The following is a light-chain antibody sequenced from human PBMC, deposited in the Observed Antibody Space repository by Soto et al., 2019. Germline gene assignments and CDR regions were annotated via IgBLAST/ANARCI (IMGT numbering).Light chain of an antibody. CDR2: KAS. CDR3: QQYDSFPWT. Sequence: DIQMTQSPSTLSASVGDRVSITCRATQSLGSSLAWYQQKPGKAPKLLIFKASNLDIGVPSRFSGSGSGTEFTLTITGLQTDDFAPDSCQQYDSFPWTVGQGTKVEIK. CDR1: QSLGSS. J-gene: IGKJ1*01. V-gene: IGKV1-5*03.